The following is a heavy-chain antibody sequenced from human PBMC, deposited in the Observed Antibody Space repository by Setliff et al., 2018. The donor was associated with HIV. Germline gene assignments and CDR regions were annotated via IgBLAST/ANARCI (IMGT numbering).Heavy chain of an antibody. D-gene: IGHD6-6*01. J-gene: IGHJ4*02. CDR2: INHSGST. CDR3: ARGGIATRPEFPVDY. Sequence: PSETLSLTCAVYGGSFSGYYWNWIRQSPGRGLEWIGEINHSGSTYYNPSLKSRVTISVDTSKDHFSLRLNSVTAAGTAVYYCARGGIATRPEFPVDYWGQGTLVTVSS. CDR1: GGSFSGYY. V-gene: IGHV4-34*01.